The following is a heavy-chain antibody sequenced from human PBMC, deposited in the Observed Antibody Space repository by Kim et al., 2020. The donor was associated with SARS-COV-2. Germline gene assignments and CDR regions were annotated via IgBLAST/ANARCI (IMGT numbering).Heavy chain of an antibody. CDR3: ARGRVRAPFDD. J-gene: IGHJ3*01. V-gene: IGHV1-8*01. CDR1: GYTFTRYA. Sequence: ASVKVSCKASGYTFTRYAINWVRQAPGQGLEWMGGIDPDVGETIYAQKFQGRVTMTADTSTSTAYMELSSLRSEDTAVYYCARGRVRAPFDDWG. CDR2: IDPDVGET.